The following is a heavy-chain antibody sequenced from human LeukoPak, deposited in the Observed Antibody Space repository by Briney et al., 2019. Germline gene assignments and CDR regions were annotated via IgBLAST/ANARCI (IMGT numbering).Heavy chain of an antibody. CDR3: ARRGIAAAKRGFDP. J-gene: IGHJ5*02. CDR1: GFTFSDYY. CDR2: ISSSGSTI. Sequence: KPGGSLRLSCAASGFTFSDYYMSWIRQAPGKGLEWVSYISSSGSTICYADSVKGRFTISRDNAKNSLYLQMNSLRAEDTAVYYCARRGIAAAKRGFDPWGQGTLVTVSS. D-gene: IGHD6-13*01. V-gene: IGHV3-11*01.